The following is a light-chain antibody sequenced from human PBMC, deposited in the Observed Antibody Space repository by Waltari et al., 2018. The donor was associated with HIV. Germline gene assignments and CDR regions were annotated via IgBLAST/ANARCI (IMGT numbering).Light chain of an antibody. CDR3: AAWEDSLKGV. V-gene: IGLV1-44*01. CDR2: RNK. Sequence: QSVLTQPPSASGTPGQRVTISCSGSSSNIGSNTVNWYQQLPGTAPKLLIYRNKQRPAGVPDRFSGSKSGTSASLAISGLQSEDEADYYCAAWEDSLKGVFGGGTKLTVL. CDR1: SSNIGSNT. J-gene: IGLJ3*02.